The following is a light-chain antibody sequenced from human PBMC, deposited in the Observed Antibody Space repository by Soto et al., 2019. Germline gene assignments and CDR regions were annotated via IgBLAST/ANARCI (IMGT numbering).Light chain of an antibody. CDR3: CSYAGSYPWV. CDR2: DVS. Sequence: QSALTQPRSVSGSPGQSVTMSCTGTSSDVGGYNYVSWYHQHPGKAPKLMIYDVSKRPSGVPDRFSGSKSGNTASLTISGLQAEDEADYYCCSYAGSYPWVFGGGTKLTVL. V-gene: IGLV2-11*01. J-gene: IGLJ3*02. CDR1: SSDVGGYNY.